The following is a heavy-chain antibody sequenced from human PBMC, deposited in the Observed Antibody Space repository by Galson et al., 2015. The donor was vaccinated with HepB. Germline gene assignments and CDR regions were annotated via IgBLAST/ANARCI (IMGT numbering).Heavy chain of an antibody. D-gene: IGHD3-22*01. CDR1: GGTFSSYA. CDR2: IIPILGIA. V-gene: IGHV1-69*04. Sequence: SVKVSCKASGGTFSSYAISWVRQAPGQGLEWMGRIIPILGIANYAQKFQGRVTITADKSTSTAYMELSSLRSEDTAVYYCARELYYYDSSGESGRDYWGQGTLVTVSS. J-gene: IGHJ4*02. CDR3: ARELYYYDSSGESGRDY.